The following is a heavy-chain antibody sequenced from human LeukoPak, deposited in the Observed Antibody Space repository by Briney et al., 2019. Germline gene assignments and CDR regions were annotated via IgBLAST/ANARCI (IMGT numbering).Heavy chain of an antibody. Sequence: GASVKVACKASGYTFTGYYIHWVRQAPGQGLEWMGWLNPNTGGTQYAQVFKGRVTMTRDTSISTAYLELRSLRSDDTAVYYCARADRTYYYGSGSYSFDYWGQGTLVTVSS. CDR3: ARADRTYYYGSGSYSFDY. V-gene: IGHV1-2*02. D-gene: IGHD3-10*01. CDR1: GYTFTGYY. J-gene: IGHJ4*02. CDR2: LNPNTGGT.